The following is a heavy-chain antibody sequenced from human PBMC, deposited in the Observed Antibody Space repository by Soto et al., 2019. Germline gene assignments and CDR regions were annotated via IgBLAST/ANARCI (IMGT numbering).Heavy chain of an antibody. CDR1: GGSINSNSYY. J-gene: IGHJ4*02. CDR2: IYFDGST. Sequence: QLRESGPGLVKPSETLSLTCTVSGGSINSNSYYWAWIRQTPGKGLAWIASIYFDGSTYYNPSIKGRVTISVDTSKNQFSLRLTSVTTADTAVYYCAKVMVAATRHTDFDSWGQGTLVTVSS. D-gene: IGHD2-15*01. V-gene: IGHV4-39*02. CDR3: AKVMVAATRHTDFDS.